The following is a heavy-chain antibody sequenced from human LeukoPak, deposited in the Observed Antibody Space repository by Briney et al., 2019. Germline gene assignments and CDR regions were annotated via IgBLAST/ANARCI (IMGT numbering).Heavy chain of an antibody. CDR1: GGSISSHY. D-gene: IGHD2-2*01. CDR3: ARGFIQLRTWFDP. Sequence: SETLSLTCTVSGGSISSHYWSWIRQPPGKGLEWIGYIYYSGSTNYNPSLKSRVTISVDTSKNQFSLKLSSVTAADTAVYYCARGFIQLRTWFDPWGQGTLVTVSS. V-gene: IGHV4-59*11. J-gene: IGHJ5*02. CDR2: IYYSGST.